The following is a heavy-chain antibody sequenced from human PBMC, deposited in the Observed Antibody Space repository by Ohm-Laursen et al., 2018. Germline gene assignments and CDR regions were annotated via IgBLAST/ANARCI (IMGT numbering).Heavy chain of an antibody. J-gene: IGHJ4*02. CDR1: GYSLTEFS. V-gene: IGHV1-24*01. Sequence: ASVKVSCKVSGYSLTEFSIYWVRQAPGKGLEWMGGLDFEDGETIYAQNFQGRVSMTEDTSANTAYMELSSLRSDDTAVYYCTTGFRWSDLRFLWGQGTLVTVAS. CDR3: TTGFRWSDLRFL. D-gene: IGHD1-26*01. CDR2: LDFEDGET.